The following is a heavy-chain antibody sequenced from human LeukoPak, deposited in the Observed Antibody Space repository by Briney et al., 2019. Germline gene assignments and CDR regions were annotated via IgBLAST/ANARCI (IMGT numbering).Heavy chain of an antibody. V-gene: IGHV3-48*02. CDR3: AREYSSSSGSVSDY. CDR1: GFTFSSYN. J-gene: IGHJ4*02. D-gene: IGHD6-6*01. Sequence: GGSLRLSCAASGFTFSSYNMNCVRPAPGKGLEWVSYITSSSSTIYYADSVKGRFTISRDNAKNSLYLQMNSLRDEDTAVYYCAREYSSSSGSVSDYWGQGTLVTVSS. CDR2: ITSSSSTI.